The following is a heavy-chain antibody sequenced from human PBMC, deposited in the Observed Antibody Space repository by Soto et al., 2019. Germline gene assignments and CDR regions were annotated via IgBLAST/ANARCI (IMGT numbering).Heavy chain of an antibody. D-gene: IGHD4-4*01. Sequence: SETLSLTCTVSGGSVSNGDYYWNWIRQPPGKGLEWIGYIYYSGTTNYSPSLKSRVTMSLDTSKNQFSLKLNSVTAADTAVYYCARATVQRHFDSWGQGTLVTVSS. CDR2: IYYSGTT. V-gene: IGHV4-61*08. CDR1: GGSVSNGDYY. CDR3: ARATVQRHFDS. J-gene: IGHJ4*02.